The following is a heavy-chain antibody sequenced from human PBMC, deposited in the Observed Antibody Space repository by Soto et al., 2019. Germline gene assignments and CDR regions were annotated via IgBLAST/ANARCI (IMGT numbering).Heavy chain of an antibody. CDR2: TYYRSKWYN. Sequence: SQTLSLTCAISGDSVSSNSAAWNWIRQSPSRGLEWLGRTYYRSKWYNDYAVSVKSRITINPDTSKNQFSLQLNSVTPEDTAVYYCAREGEIATIGEGYYYGMDVWGQGTTVTVSS. CDR1: GDSVSSNSAA. D-gene: IGHD6-13*01. J-gene: IGHJ6*02. CDR3: AREGEIATIGEGYYYGMDV. V-gene: IGHV6-1*01.